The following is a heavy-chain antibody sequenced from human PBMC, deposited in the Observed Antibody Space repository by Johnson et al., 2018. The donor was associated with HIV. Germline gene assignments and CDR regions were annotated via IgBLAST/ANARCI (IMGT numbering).Heavy chain of an antibody. V-gene: IGHV3-7*05. CDR2: IQQDGSDT. Sequence: VQLVESGGGVVQPGRSLRLSCAASGFTFSNYWMTWVRQAPGKGLEWVANIQQDGSDTYYVDSVKGRFTISRDNAKNSLYLQMNSLRAEDTAVYYCATELSLLRDAFDIWGQGTMVTVSS. J-gene: IGHJ3*02. CDR1: GFTFSNYW. D-gene: IGHD3-16*02. CDR3: ATELSLLRDAFDI.